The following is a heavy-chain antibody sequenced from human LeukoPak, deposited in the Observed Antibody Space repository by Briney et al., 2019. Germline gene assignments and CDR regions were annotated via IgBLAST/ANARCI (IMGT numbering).Heavy chain of an antibody. CDR1: GGTFSSYA. J-gene: IGHJ6*03. Sequence: VASVKVSCKASGGTFSSYAISWVRQAPGQGLEWMGGIIPIFGTANYAQKFQGRVTITADESTSTAYMELSSLRSEDTAVYYCAREGPMVRGVINPNYYYMDVWGKGTTVTVSS. V-gene: IGHV1-69*13. CDR2: IIPIFGTA. D-gene: IGHD3-10*01. CDR3: AREGPMVRGVINPNYYYMDV.